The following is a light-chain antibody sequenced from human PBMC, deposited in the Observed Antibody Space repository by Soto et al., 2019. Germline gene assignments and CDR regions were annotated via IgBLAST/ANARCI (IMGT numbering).Light chain of an antibody. J-gene: IGKJ1*01. CDR3: QQYGSSPRT. V-gene: IGKV3-20*01. CDR1: QSLSSSQ. Sequence: EIVLTQSPGTLSLSPGERATLSCRASQSLSSSQLAWYQQKPGQAPRLLIHDASSRATGISDRFTGSGSGTDVTLTITTLEPEDFAVYYCQQYGSSPRTFGLGTKVEI. CDR2: DAS.